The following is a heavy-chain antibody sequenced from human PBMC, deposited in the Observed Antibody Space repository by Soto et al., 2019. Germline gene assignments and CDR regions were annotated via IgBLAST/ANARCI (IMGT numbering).Heavy chain of an antibody. D-gene: IGHD3-10*01. CDR3: ARHGSSSTSNYYYYGMDV. CDR2: IYPDDSDT. CDR1: GYSFTTYW. V-gene: IGHV5-51*01. Sequence: GESLKISCKASGYSFTTYWIGWVRQMPGRGLEWTGIIYPDDSDTRYSPSFQGQVTISADKSISTTYLQWSSLKASDTAMYYCARHGSSSTSNYYYYGMDVWGQGTTVTVSS. J-gene: IGHJ6*02.